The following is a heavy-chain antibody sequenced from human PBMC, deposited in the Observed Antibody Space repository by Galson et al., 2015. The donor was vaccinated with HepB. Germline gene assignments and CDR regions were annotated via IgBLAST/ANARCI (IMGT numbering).Heavy chain of an antibody. V-gene: IGHV3-23*01. J-gene: IGHJ4*02. CDR1: GFTFSNYA. D-gene: IGHD3-16*01. CDR3: AKGRYASRSHFDS. CDR2: ISASGADT. Sequence: SLRLSCAASGFTFSNYALRWVRQARGNGLEWVSTISASGADTKYAESVNGRFTISRDNANNTLSLQMTSPRDEDTALYFCAKGRYASRSHFDSWGQGALVTVSS.